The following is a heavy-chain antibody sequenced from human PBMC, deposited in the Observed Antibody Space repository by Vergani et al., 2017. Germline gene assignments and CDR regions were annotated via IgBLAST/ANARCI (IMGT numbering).Heavy chain of an antibody. V-gene: IGHV4-31*03. CDR2: IYYSGST. CDR1: GGSISSDGYY. CDR3: ARDGRWLAFDH. Sequence: QVQLQESGPGLVKPSQTLSLTCTVSGGSISSDGYYWSWIRQHPGKGLEWIGYIYYSGSTYYNPALKSRVTISVDTSKNQFSLKLSSVTAADTAVYYCARDGRWLAFDHWGQGTLVTVSS. J-gene: IGHJ4*02. D-gene: IGHD3-22*01.